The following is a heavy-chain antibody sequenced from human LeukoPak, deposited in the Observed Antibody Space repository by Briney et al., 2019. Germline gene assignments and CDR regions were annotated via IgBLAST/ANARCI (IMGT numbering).Heavy chain of an antibody. Sequence: GGSLRLSCAASGFTFSSYGMHWVRQAQGKGLQWVAVIWSDGSTKYYEDSVKGRFTISRDDSKNTLFLQMNSLRAEDTAVYYCARDRVWGSDAFDIWGQGTMVTVSS. CDR1: GFTFSSYG. V-gene: IGHV3-33*01. D-gene: IGHD7-27*01. CDR3: ARDRVWGSDAFDI. J-gene: IGHJ3*02. CDR2: IWSDGSTK.